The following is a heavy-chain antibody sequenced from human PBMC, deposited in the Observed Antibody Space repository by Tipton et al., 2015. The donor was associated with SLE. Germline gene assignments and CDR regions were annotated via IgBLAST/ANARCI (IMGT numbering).Heavy chain of an antibody. CDR3: ARDPGGYCSSTSCYPTENYGMDV. CDR2: IYYSGST. V-gene: IGHV4-61*01. D-gene: IGHD2-2*01. CDR1: GGSVSSGSYY. J-gene: IGHJ6*02. Sequence: TLSLTCTVSGGSVSSGSYYWSWIRQPPGKGLEWIGYIYYSGSTNYNPSLKSRVTISVDTSKNQFSLKLSSVTAADTAVYYCARDPGGYCSSTSCYPTENYGMDVWGQGTTVTVSS.